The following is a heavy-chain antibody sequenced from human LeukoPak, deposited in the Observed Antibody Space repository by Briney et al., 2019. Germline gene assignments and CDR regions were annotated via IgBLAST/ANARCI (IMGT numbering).Heavy chain of an antibody. J-gene: IGHJ4*02. CDR2: IYHSGST. CDR1: GASISSYY. D-gene: IGHD6-6*01. V-gene: IGHV4-38-2*02. Sequence: PSETLSLTCTVSGASISSYYWSWLRQPPGKGLEWIGSIYHSGSTYYNPSLKSRVTISVDTSKNQFSLKLSSVTAADTAVYYCARGLQLHPRTKYYFDYWGQGTLVTVSS. CDR3: ARGLQLHPRTKYYFDY.